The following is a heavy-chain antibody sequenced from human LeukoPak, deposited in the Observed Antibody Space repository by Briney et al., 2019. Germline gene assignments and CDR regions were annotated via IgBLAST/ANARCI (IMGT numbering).Heavy chain of an antibody. CDR2: ISYDGRNK. Sequence: GGALRLSCAASGFTFSSYWMSWVRQAPGKGLEWVAVISYDGRNKYYADSVKGRFTISRDNSKNTLYLQMNSLKAEDTAVYYCAKDAGVVVAAKYHYYGMDVWGQGTTVTVSS. CDR1: GFTFSSYW. V-gene: IGHV3-30*18. J-gene: IGHJ6*02. CDR3: AKDAGVVVAAKYHYYGMDV. D-gene: IGHD2-15*01.